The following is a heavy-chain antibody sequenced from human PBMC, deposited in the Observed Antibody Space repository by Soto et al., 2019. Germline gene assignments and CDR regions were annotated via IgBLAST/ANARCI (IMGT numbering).Heavy chain of an antibody. Sequence: SVKVSCKASGGTFSSYAISWVRQAPGQGLEWMGGIIPIFGTANYAQKFQGRVTITADKSTSTAYMELSSLGSEDTAVYYCARPDSGSYFPNSFDYWGQGTLVTVSS. J-gene: IGHJ4*02. CDR1: GGTFSSYA. V-gene: IGHV1-69*06. CDR3: ARPDSGSYFPNSFDY. D-gene: IGHD1-26*01. CDR2: IIPIFGTA.